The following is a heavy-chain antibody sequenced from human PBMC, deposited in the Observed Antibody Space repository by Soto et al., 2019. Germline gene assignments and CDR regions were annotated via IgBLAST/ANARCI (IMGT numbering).Heavy chain of an antibody. CDR2: IYYSGST. V-gene: IGHV4-31*03. Sequence: SETLSLTCTVSGGSISSGGYYWSWIRQHPGKGLEWIGYIYYSGSTYYNPSLKSRVTISVDTSKSQFSLKLSSVTAADTAVYYCARVSGNSPTPFDYWGQGTLVTVSS. CDR3: ARVSGNSPTPFDY. J-gene: IGHJ4*02. D-gene: IGHD1-7*01. CDR1: GGSISSGGYY.